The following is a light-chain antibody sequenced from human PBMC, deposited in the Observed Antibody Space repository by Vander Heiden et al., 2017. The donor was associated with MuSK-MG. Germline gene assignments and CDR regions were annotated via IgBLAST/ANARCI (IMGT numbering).Light chain of an antibody. CDR3: QRCFAIPLT. J-gene: IGKJ4*01. Sequence: DIQMTQSPSSLSASVGDRVTITCRASQSITFSLNWYQQKAGEAPKLLLYAASRLQSAVPSRFSGSASGTDFTLTISMVQPDDYTSYYCQRCFAIPLTFGGGTKLEI. CDR1: QSITFS. CDR2: AAS. V-gene: IGKV1-39*01.